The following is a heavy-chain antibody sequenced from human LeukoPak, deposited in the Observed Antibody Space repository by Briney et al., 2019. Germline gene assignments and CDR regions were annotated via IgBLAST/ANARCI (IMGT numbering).Heavy chain of an antibody. J-gene: IGHJ4*02. CDR1: GFTFDDHA. CDR3: AKDIGSSGYYNHFDY. V-gene: IGHV3-9*01. CDR2: IRWNIGRI. D-gene: IGHD3-22*01. Sequence: GRSLRLSCAVSGFTFDDHATDWVRHAPGKCLGWVSGIRWNIGRIDYADAVKGPFTLSTNNPTHSLYLQTTSHLAADTSFYFCAKDIGSSGYYNHFDYWGQGTLVTVSS.